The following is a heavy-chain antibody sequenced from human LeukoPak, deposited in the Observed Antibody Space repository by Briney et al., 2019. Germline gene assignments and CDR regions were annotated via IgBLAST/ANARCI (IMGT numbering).Heavy chain of an antibody. V-gene: IGHV4-34*01. J-gene: IGHJ3*02. D-gene: IGHD4-23*01. CDR3: ARDSGTVVTPGAFDI. CDR1: GGSISSYY. Sequence: SETLSLTCTVSGGSISSYYWSWIRQPPGKGLEWIGEINHSGSTNYNPSLKSRVTISVDTSKNQFSLKLSSVTAADTAVYYCARDSGTVVTPGAFDIWGQGTMVTVSS. CDR2: INHSGST.